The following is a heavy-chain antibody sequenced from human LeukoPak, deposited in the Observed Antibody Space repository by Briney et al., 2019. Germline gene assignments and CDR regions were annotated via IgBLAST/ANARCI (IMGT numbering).Heavy chain of an antibody. Sequence: SVKVSCTAPGGTFSDYSISWVRQAPGQGLEWMGRILPLVGRLHYAQKFQGRFTLTADKSTTTVYMELSTLRSEDTAVYYCVRSGYDYDWFDPWGQGTLVTVSS. CDR1: GGTFSDYS. CDR2: ILPLVGRL. J-gene: IGHJ5*02. V-gene: IGHV1-69*02. CDR3: VRSGYDYDWFDP. D-gene: IGHD5-12*01.